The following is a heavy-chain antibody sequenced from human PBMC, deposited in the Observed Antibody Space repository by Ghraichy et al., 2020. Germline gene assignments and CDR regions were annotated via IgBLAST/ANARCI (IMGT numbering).Heavy chain of an antibody. CDR1: GYTFTSYG. J-gene: IGHJ4*02. D-gene: IGHD3-22*01. V-gene: IGHV1-18*01. CDR3: ARATHYYDSSGQIIPFDY. Sequence: ASVKVSCKASGYTFTSYGISWVRQAPGQGLEWMGWISAYNGNTNYAQKLQGRVTMTTDTSTSTAYMELRSLRSDDTAVYYCARATHYYDSSGQIIPFDYWGQGTLVTVSS. CDR2: ISAYNGNT.